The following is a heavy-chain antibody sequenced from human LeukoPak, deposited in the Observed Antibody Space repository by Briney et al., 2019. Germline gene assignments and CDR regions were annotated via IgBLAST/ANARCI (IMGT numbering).Heavy chain of an antibody. V-gene: IGHV4-31*03. D-gene: IGHD6-19*01. CDR3: ARDRRDSSDWLGFNY. CDR1: GGSISSGGYY. J-gene: IGHJ4*02. Sequence: SQTLSLTCTVSGGSISSGGYYWSWIRQLPGKGLEWIAYIYYSGSTYYNPSLKSRVTISVDTSKNQLSLKLSSVTAADTAVYYCARDRRDSSDWLGFNYWGQGTLVTVSS. CDR2: IYYSGST.